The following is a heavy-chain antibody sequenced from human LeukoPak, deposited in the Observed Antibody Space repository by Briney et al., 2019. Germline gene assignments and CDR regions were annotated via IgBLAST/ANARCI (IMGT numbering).Heavy chain of an antibody. Sequence: SETLSLTCTVSGGSISSYYWSWIRQPAGKGLEWIGRIYTSGSTNYNPSLKSRVTMSVDTSKNQFSLKLSSVTAADTAAYHCARDGYDFWSGYPHYGMDVWGQGTTVTVSS. CDR2: IYTSGST. CDR3: ARDGYDFWSGYPHYGMDV. J-gene: IGHJ6*02. D-gene: IGHD3-3*01. CDR1: GGSISSYY. V-gene: IGHV4-4*07.